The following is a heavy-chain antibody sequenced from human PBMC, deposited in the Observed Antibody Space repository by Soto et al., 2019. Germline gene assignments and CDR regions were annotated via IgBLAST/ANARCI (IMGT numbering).Heavy chain of an antibody. CDR3: ARLVPSIAEVGYGMDV. J-gene: IGHJ6*02. Sequence: PGESLKISCKGSGYSFTSYWNIWVRQMTGKGLEWMGRIDPSDSYPNYSTYFQGHVTISADKSISTAYLQWSSLKASDTAMYYCARLVPSIAEVGYGMDVWGQGTTVTVSS. D-gene: IGHD6-6*01. V-gene: IGHV5-10-1*01. CDR2: IDPSDSYP. CDR1: GYSFTSYW.